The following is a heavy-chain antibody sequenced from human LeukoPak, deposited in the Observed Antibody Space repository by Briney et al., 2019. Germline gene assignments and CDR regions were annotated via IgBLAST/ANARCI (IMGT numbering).Heavy chain of an antibody. D-gene: IGHD3-10*01. CDR3: AREGSGSVYFQH. J-gene: IGHJ1*01. CDR1: GFTFSSYS. Sequence: GGSLRLSCAASGFTFSSYSMNWVRQAPGKGLEWVSSISSSSSYIYYADSVKGRFTISRDNAKNSLYLQMNSLRAEDTAVYYCAREGSGSVYFQHWGQGTLVTVSS. CDR2: ISSSSSYI. V-gene: IGHV3-21*01.